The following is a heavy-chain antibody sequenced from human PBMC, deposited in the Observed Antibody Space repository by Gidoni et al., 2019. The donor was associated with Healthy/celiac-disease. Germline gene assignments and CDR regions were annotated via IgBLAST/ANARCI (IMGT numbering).Heavy chain of an antibody. CDR1: GFTFSSYS. J-gene: IGHJ4*02. D-gene: IGHD2-21*02. CDR3: ARDLGGGNSH. CDR2: ISSSSSYI. V-gene: IGHV3-21*01. Sequence: EVQLVESGGGLVKPGGSLRLSCAASGFTFSSYSMNWVRQAPGKGLEWVSSISSSSSYIYYADSVKGRFTISRDNAKNSLYLKMNSLRAEDTAVYYCARDLGGGNSHWGQGTLVTVSS.